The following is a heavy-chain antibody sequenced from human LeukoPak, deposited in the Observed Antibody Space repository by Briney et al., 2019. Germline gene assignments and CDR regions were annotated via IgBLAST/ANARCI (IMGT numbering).Heavy chain of an antibody. CDR2: INHSGST. Sequence: SGTLSLTCTVSGGSIIASDWWTWVRQAPGKGLEWIGEINHSGSTNYNPSLKSRVTISVDTSKNQFSLKLSSVTAADTAVYYCAADSSGYYFHWGQGTLVTVSS. J-gene: IGHJ4*02. V-gene: IGHV4-4*02. D-gene: IGHD3-22*01. CDR1: GGSIIASDW. CDR3: AADSSGYYFH.